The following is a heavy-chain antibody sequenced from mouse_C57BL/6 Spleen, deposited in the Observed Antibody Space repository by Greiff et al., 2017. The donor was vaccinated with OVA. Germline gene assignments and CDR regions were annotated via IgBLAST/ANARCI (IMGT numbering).Heavy chain of an antibody. D-gene: IGHD2-4*01. J-gene: IGHJ4*01. Sequence: QVQLQQPGAELVKPGASVKLSCKASGYTFTSYWMPWVKQRPGRGLEWIGRIGPNSGGTKYTEKLKSQATLTVDKPSSTAYMQLSSLTSEDSAVYYCARSIYYDYLYYAMDYWGQGTSVTVSS. CDR1: GYTFTSYW. V-gene: IGHV1-72*01. CDR2: IGPNSGGT. CDR3: ARSIYYDYLYYAMDY.